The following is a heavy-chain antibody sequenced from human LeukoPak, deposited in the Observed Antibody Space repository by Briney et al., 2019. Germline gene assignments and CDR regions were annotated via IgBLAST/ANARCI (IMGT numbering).Heavy chain of an antibody. J-gene: IGHJ6*03. CDR2: IYYSGST. D-gene: IGHD3-10*01. Sequence: SETLSLTCTVSGGSISSSSYYWGWIRQPPGKGLEWIGSIYYSGSTYYNPSLKSRVTIFVDTSKNQFSLKLSSVTAADTAVYYCARAEGLGSGSYRPYYYMDVWGKGTTVTVSS. V-gene: IGHV4-39*01. CDR3: ARAEGLGSGSYRPYYYMDV. CDR1: GGSISSSSYY.